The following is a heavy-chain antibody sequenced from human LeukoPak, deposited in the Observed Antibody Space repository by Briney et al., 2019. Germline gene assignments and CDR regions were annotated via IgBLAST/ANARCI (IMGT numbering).Heavy chain of an antibody. Sequence: GGSLRLSCGASGFTFIIYWMSWVGQAPGQGLEWVANIKQDGSEKYYVDSVKGRFTISRDNAKNSLYLQMNSLRAEDTAVYYCARTAGYNYGIDYWGQGTLVTVSS. D-gene: IGHD5-24*01. CDR2: IKQDGSEK. CDR3: ARTAGYNYGIDY. CDR1: GFTFIIYW. V-gene: IGHV3-7*01. J-gene: IGHJ4*02.